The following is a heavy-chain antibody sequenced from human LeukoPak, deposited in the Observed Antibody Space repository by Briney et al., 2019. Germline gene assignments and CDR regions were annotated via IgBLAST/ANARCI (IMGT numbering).Heavy chain of an antibody. Sequence: PSETLSLTCSVSGASISGYYWTWLRQPAGRGLEWIGRIYTTGSTKYNPSPKSRVTISVDTSKNQFSLKLSSVTAADTAVYYCARERENSIGYCSGGSCYEALFDYWGQGTLVTVSS. J-gene: IGHJ4*02. CDR2: IYTTGST. CDR3: ARERENSIGYCSGGSCYEALFDY. V-gene: IGHV4-4*07. D-gene: IGHD2-15*01. CDR1: GASISGYY.